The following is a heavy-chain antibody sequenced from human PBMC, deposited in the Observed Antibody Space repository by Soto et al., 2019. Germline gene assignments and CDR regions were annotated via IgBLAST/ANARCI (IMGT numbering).Heavy chain of an antibody. J-gene: IGHJ6*02. D-gene: IGHD1-7*01. V-gene: IGHV3-66*01. CDR1: GFAVSSNY. CDR2: IHSGGDT. CDR3: ARSRTGTTYGGMDV. Sequence: GGSLRLSCAASGFAVSSNYMTWVRQAPGKGLEWVSVIHSGGDTHYAGSVRGRFTIPRDNSKNTLYLQMNSLRAEDTAVYYCARSRTGTTYGGMDVWGQGTTVTVSS.